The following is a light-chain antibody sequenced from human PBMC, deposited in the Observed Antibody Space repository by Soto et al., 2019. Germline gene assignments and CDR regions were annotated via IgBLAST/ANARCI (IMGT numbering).Light chain of an antibody. CDR3: QQYGSSPWT. Sequence: IQRARSASTLSASVGDRVTIAWRASQSISSWLAWYQQKPGKAPKLLIYDASTRATGIPARFSGSRSGTDCTLTISRLEPEDVAVYYCQQYGSSPWTFGQGTKVDIK. CDR1: QSISSW. V-gene: IGKV1-5*01. J-gene: IGKJ1*01. CDR2: DAS.